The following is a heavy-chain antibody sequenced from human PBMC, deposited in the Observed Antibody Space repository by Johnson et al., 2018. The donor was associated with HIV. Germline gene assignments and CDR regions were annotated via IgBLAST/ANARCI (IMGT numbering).Heavy chain of an antibody. V-gene: IGHV3-23*04. CDR3: AREISRYYYDYAAFDL. CDR1: GFSFDSHA. CDR2: ISYSGSST. D-gene: IGHD3-22*01. J-gene: IGHJ3*01. Sequence: MMLVESGGGLVQPGGSLRLSCAASGFSFDSHAINWVRQAPGKGLHWVSAISYSGSSTYYAASVKGLFPISRDNSRSTVYLHMINLRADDTALYYCAREISRYYYDYAAFDLWGQGTTVTVSS.